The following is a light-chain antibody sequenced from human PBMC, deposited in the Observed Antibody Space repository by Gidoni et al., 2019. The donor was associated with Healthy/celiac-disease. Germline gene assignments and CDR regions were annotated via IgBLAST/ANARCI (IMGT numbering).Light chain of an antibody. CDR2: WAS. CDR1: QSVLYSSNNKNY. Sequence: DIVMTPSPDSLAVSLGERATINCKSSQSVLYSSNNKNYLAWYQQKPGQPPKLLIYWASTRESGVPDRFSGSGSGTDFTLTISSLQAEDVAVYYCQQDYSTPLTFXGXTKVEIK. V-gene: IGKV4-1*01. J-gene: IGKJ4*01. CDR3: QQDYSTPLT.